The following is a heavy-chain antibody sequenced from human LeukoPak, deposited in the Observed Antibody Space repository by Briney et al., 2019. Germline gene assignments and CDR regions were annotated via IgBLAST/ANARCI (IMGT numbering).Heavy chain of an antibody. CDR2: IYNSVRT. Sequence: SETLSLTCTVSGGSISSYYWSWIRQPPGKGLEWIGYIYNSVRTNYNPSLKSRVTISVDTSKNQLSLKLSSVTAADTAVYFCVRDLVATIDHYYYGMDVWGQGTTVTVSS. J-gene: IGHJ6*02. D-gene: IGHD5-12*01. CDR3: VRDLVATIDHYYYGMDV. CDR1: GGSISSYY. V-gene: IGHV4-59*01.